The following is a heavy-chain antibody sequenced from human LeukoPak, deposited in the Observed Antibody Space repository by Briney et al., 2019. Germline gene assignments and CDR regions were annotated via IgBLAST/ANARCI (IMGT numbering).Heavy chain of an antibody. CDR3: ARDGYSSGWYGRFDY. CDR2: ISYDGSNK. J-gene: IGHJ4*02. Sequence: PGGSLRLSCAASGFTFSSYAMHWVRQAPGKGLEWVAVISYDGSNKYYADSVKGRFTISRDNSKNTLYLQMNSLRAEDTAVYYCARDGYSSGWYGRFDYWGQGTLVTVSS. CDR1: GFTFSSYA. D-gene: IGHD6-19*01. V-gene: IGHV3-30*04.